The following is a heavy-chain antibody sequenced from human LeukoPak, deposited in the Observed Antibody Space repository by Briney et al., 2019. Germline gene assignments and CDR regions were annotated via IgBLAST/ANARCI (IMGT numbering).Heavy chain of an antibody. CDR1: GYTFTSYG. D-gene: IGHD6-6*01. V-gene: IGHV1-18*01. CDR3: ARDTLTYSSSPI. J-gene: IGHJ4*02. CDR2: ISAYNGNT. Sequence: ASVKVSCKASGYTFTSYGISWVRQAPGQGLEWMGWISAYNGNTNYAQKLQGRVTMTTDTSTSTAYMELRSPRSDDTAVYYCARDTLTYSSSPIWGQGTLVTVSS.